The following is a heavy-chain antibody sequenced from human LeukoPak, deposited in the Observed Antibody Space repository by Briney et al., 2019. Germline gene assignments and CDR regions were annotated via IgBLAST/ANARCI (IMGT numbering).Heavy chain of an antibody. V-gene: IGHV3-23*01. D-gene: IGHD1-26*01. CDR3: ARTLWELRWGDY. CDR2: VSYSGGST. J-gene: IGHJ4*02. Sequence: GGSLRLSCAASGFTFSTYGMSWVRQAPGKGLEWVSAVSYSGGSTYYADSVKGRFTISRDNAKKSLYLQMNSLRAEDTAVYYCARTLWELRWGDYWGQGTLVTVSS. CDR1: GFTFSTYG.